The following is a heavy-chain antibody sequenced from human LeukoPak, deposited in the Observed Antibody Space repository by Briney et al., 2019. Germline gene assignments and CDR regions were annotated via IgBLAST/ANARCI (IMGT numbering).Heavy chain of an antibody. J-gene: IGHJ2*01. CDR1: GFTFSSYW. Sequence: GGSLRLSCAASGFTFSSYWMHWVRQAPGKGLVWVSRINSNGSSTSYADSVKGRFTISRDNSKNTLYLQMNSLRAEDTAVYYCAKDMTTATTFWYFDLWGRGTLVTVSS. D-gene: IGHD4-17*01. CDR3: AKDMTTATTFWYFDL. CDR2: INSNGSST. V-gene: IGHV3-74*01.